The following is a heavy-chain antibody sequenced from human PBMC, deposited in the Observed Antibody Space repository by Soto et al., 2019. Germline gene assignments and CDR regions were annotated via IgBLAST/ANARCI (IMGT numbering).Heavy chain of an antibody. J-gene: IGHJ6*02. CDR3: ARDPIYCSGGSCYRSYYGMDV. D-gene: IGHD2-15*01. CDR2: IYYSGST. CDR1: GGSISSGGYY. Sequence: QVQLQESGPGLVKPSQTLSLTCTVSGGSISSGGYYWTWIRQHPGKGLEWVGYIYYSGSTYYNPSLKSRATISVDAYKNQFSLKLSSMTAADTAVYYCARDPIYCSGGSCYRSYYGMDVWGQGTTVTVSS. V-gene: IGHV4-31*03.